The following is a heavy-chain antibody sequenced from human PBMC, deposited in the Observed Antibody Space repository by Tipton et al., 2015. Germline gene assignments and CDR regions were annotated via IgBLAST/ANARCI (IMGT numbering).Heavy chain of an antibody. V-gene: IGHV3-43*01. CDR3: ARDRLVATMDYYYYGMDV. CDR1: GFTFDDYT. J-gene: IGHJ6*02. D-gene: IGHD5-12*01. Sequence: SLRLSCAASGFTFDDYTMHWVRQAPGKGLEWVSLISWNGAKTNYADSVRGRFTISRDNTKNSLFLQMNTLRTEDTALYYCARDRLVATMDYYYYGMDVWGRGTTVTVSS. CDR2: ISWNGAKT.